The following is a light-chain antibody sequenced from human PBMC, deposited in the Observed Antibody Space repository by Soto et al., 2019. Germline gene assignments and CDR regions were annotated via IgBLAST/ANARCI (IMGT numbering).Light chain of an antibody. Sequence: ALRMTQSPSSLSASTGDRVTITCRASQGISSYLAWYQQKPGKAPKLLIYKASTLKSGVPSRFSGSGSGTEFTLTISSLQPEDFATYYCQQSYSTPRTFGQGTKVDI. CDR1: QGISSY. V-gene: IGKV1-8*01. CDR2: KAS. CDR3: QQSYSTPRT. J-gene: IGKJ1*01.